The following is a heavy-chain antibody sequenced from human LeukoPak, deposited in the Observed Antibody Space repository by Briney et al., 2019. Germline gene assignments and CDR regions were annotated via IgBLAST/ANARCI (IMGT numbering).Heavy chain of an antibody. CDR1: GFTFSSYA. Sequence: GGSLRLSCAASGFTFSSYAMHWVRQAPGKGLEWVAVISYDGSNKYYADSVKGRFTISRDNSKNTLYLQMNSLRAEDTAVYYCARDGGYYGSGSYYPFDYWGKGTLVTVSS. J-gene: IGHJ4*02. CDR3: ARDGGYYGSGSYYPFDY. CDR2: ISYDGSNK. V-gene: IGHV3-30*04. D-gene: IGHD3-10*01.